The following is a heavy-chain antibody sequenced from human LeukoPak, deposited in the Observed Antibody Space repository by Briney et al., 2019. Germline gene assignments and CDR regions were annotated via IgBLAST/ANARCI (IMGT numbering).Heavy chain of an antibody. CDR3: AKESWSTDSGKGAFDI. Sequence: PGGSLRLSCAASGFTFSSYGIHWVRQAPGKGLEWVAFISYDATNKYFTDSVKGRFTISRDNSKKTLYLQRNSLRPEDTAVYYCAKESWSTDSGKGAFDIWGQGTMVTVSS. CDR1: GFTFSSYG. V-gene: IGHV3-30*18. CDR2: ISYDATNK. J-gene: IGHJ3*02. D-gene: IGHD3-10*01.